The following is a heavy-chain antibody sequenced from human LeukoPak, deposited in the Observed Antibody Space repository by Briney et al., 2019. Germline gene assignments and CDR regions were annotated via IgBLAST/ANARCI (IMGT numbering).Heavy chain of an antibody. J-gene: IGHJ4*02. CDR3: AREVGYSYGIDY. CDR2: IYHSGST. Sequence: SETLSLTCTVSGGSISSSSYYWGWIRQPPGKGLEWIGSIYHSGSTYYNPSLKSRVTISVDTSKNQFSLKLSSVTAADTAVYYCAREVGYSYGIDYWGQGTLVTVSS. V-gene: IGHV4-39*07. CDR1: GGSISSSSYY. D-gene: IGHD5-18*01.